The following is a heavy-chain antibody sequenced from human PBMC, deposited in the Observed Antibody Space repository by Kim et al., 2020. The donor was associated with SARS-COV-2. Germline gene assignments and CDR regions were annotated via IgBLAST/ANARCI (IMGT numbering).Heavy chain of an antibody. V-gene: IGHV3-23*01. CDR1: GFTFGSYA. J-gene: IGHJ3*01. CDR2: IRGGGALP. CDR3: TKCSYSYVNDAFDV. D-gene: IGHD3-16*02. Sequence: GGSLRLSCAGSGFTFGSYAMSWVRQAPGKGLEWVSYIRGGGALPTYADSVKGRFPISRDNSKNTLFLQMNSLRAEDTAIYYCTKCSYSYVNDAFDVWGQGTIVTVSS.